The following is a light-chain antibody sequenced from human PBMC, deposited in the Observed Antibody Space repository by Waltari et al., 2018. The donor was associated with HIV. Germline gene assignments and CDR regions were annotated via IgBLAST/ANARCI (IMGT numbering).Light chain of an antibody. CDR3: QQYGNSPWT. Sequence: ETVLTQSPGTLSLSPGERATLSCRASQSVSSSYLAWYQQKPGQTPRLLIYGASSRATGISDRFSGSGSGTDFTLTISRLEPEDVAVYYCQQYGNSPWTFGQGTKVEIK. CDR2: GAS. J-gene: IGKJ1*01. V-gene: IGKV3-20*01. CDR1: QSVSSSY.